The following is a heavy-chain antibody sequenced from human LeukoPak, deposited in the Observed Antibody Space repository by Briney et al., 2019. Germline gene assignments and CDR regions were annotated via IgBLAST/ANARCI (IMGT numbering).Heavy chain of an antibody. D-gene: IGHD3-3*01. CDR2: IYASGST. V-gene: IGHV4-61*02. Sequence: PSQTLSLTCTVSGGSLSSGSDYWSWIRQSAGKGLEWIGRIYASGSTNYNPSLKSRVTISVDTSKNQFSLKLGSVTAAGTAVYYCARSGYSNFDYWGQGTLVTVSS. CDR3: ARSGYSNFDY. J-gene: IGHJ4*02. CDR1: GGSLSSGSDY.